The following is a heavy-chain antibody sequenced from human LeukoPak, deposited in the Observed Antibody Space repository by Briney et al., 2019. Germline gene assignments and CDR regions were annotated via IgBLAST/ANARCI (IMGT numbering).Heavy chain of an antibody. Sequence: KPSETLSLTCTVSGGSISRSSFYWGWIRQPPGKGLEWIGSIYYSGNTYYNPSLKSRVTISVDTSKNQFSLKLSSVTAADTAAYYCARGLSSSSWYNWFDPWGQGTLVIVSS. CDR3: ARGLSSSSWYNWFDP. D-gene: IGHD6-13*01. CDR2: IYYSGNT. J-gene: IGHJ5*02. V-gene: IGHV4-39*01. CDR1: GGSISRSSFY.